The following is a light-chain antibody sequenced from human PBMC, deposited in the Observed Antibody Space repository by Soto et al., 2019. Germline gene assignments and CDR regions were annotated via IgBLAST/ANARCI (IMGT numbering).Light chain of an antibody. Sequence: DIQMTQSPSTLSASVGDRVTISCRSSQSVTNWLAWYQQRPGRAPTVLIYQAANFHDGIESRFSGSGSATKFTLTINRLQPDDSATYYCQQYNTDSPYTFGQATRLQIK. V-gene: IGKV1-5*03. J-gene: IGKJ2*01. CDR3: QQYNTDSPYT. CDR1: QSVTNW. CDR2: QAA.